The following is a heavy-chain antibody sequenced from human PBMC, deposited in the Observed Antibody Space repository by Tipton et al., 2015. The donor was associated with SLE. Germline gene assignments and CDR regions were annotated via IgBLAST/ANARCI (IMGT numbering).Heavy chain of an antibody. CDR3: SRVLGGLGLFDY. CDR2: IYSGGST. CDR1: GFTVSSNY. D-gene: IGHD2-15*01. V-gene: IGHV3-53*05. J-gene: IGHJ4*02. Sequence: SLRLSCAASGFTVSSNYMSWVRQAPGKGLEWVSVIYSGGSTYYADSVKGRFTISRDNSKNTLYLQMNSLRAEDTAVYYCSRVLGGLGLFDYWGQGTLVTVSS.